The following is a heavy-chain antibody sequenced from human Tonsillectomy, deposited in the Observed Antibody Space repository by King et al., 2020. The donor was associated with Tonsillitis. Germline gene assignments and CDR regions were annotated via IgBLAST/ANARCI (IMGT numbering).Heavy chain of an antibody. CDR3: ARDNARIFDY. V-gene: IGHV4-59*12. D-gene: IGHD1-14*01. CDR1: GGSISSYY. CDR2: IYYSGST. J-gene: IGHJ4*02. Sequence: QLQESGPGLVKPSETLSLTCTVSGGSISSYYWSWIRQPPGKGLEWIGYIYYSGSTNYNPSLKSRVTISVDTSKNQFSLKLSSVTAADTAVYYCARDNARIFDYWGQGTLVTVSS.